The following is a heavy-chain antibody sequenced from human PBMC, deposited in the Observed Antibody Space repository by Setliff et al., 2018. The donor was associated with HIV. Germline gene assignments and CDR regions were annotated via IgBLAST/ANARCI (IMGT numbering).Heavy chain of an antibody. Sequence: ASVKVSCKTSGYTFTNYGVSWVRQAPGQGLEWMGWISAYNGNTNYAQKLQGRVTMTTDTSTSTAYMELRSLRSDDTAVYYCARAICITMVRGVICPFDYWGQGTLVTVSS. D-gene: IGHD3-10*01. CDR3: ARAICITMVRGVICPFDY. CDR2: ISAYNGNT. CDR1: GYTFTNYG. J-gene: IGHJ4*02. V-gene: IGHV1-18*01.